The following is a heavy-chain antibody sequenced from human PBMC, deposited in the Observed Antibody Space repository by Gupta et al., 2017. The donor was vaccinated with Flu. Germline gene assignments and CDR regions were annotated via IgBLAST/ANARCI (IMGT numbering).Heavy chain of an antibody. Sequence: WVRQAPGKGLEWVSGISGSGSSNYYTDSVKGRFTISRDNSRSTLYLQMNSLRAEDTAVYYCAKAAGGNSVIPAARKGMDVWGKGTTVTVSS. CDR3: AKAAGGNSVIPAARKGMDV. D-gene: IGHD2-2*01. V-gene: IGHV3-23*01. CDR2: ISGSGSSN. J-gene: IGHJ6*04.